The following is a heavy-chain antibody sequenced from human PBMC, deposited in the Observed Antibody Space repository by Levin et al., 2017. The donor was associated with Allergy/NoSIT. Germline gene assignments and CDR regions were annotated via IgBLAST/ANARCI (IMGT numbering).Heavy chain of an antibody. CDR3: ARDQMVRGVIMGD. CDR1: GFPFSGYS. V-gene: IGHV3-30*04. J-gene: IGHJ4*02. CDR2: ISYDENK. Sequence: LSLTCAASGFPFSGYSMHWVRQAPGKGLEWVALISYDENKYYADSVKGRFTISRDNSKNTLYLQMNSLRPEDTAVYYCARDQMVRGVIMGDWGQGTLVTVSS. D-gene: IGHD3-10*01.